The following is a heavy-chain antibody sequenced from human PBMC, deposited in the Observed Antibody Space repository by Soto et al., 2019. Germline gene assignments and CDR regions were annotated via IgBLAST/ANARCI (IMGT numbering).Heavy chain of an antibody. J-gene: IGHJ6*02. V-gene: IGHV3-30*18. Sequence: QVQLVESGGGVVQPGRSLRLSCAASGFTFSSYGMHWVRQAPGKGLEWVAVISYDGSNKYYADSVKGRFTISRDNSKNTLYLQMNSLRAEDTAVYYCAKDADYDFWSGYSYGMDVWGQGTTVTVSS. CDR1: GFTFSSYG. CDR2: ISYDGSNK. CDR3: AKDADYDFWSGYSYGMDV. D-gene: IGHD3-3*01.